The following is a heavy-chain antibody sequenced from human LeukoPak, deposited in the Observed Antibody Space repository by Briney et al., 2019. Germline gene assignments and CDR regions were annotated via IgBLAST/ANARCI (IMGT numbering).Heavy chain of an antibody. V-gene: IGHV1-8*01. J-gene: IGHJ6*02. D-gene: IGHD3-9*01. CDR3: ARARFILTGLDYYYGMDV. CDR1: GYTFTSYD. Sequence: GASVKVSCKASGYTFTSYDINWVRQATGQGLEWMGWMNPNSGNTGYAQKFQGRVTMTRNTSISTAYMELSSLRSEDTAVYYCARARFILTGLDYYYGMDVWGQGTTVTVSS. CDR2: MNPNSGNT.